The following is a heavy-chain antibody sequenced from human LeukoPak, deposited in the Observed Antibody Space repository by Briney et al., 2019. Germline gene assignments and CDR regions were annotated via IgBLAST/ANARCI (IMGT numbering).Heavy chain of an antibody. CDR3: ARDLDYYASDY. Sequence: GGSLRLSCAASGFSLSRYWMSWVRQAPGQGLEWVANIGKDGSGNHYADSVKGRFTISRDNAKNSLYLQMNSLRADDTAVYYCARDLDYYASDYWGEGTLVTVSS. J-gene: IGHJ4*02. CDR2: IGKDGSGN. V-gene: IGHV3-7*01. CDR1: GFSLSRYW. D-gene: IGHD3/OR15-3a*01.